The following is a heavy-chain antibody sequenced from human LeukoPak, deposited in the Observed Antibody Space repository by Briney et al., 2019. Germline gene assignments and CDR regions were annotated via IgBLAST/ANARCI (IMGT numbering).Heavy chain of an antibody. CDR3: ARDLGSSWPFDY. V-gene: IGHV3-7*04. J-gene: IGHJ4*02. Sequence: GGSLRLSCVASGFTFSSFWMSWVRQAPGKGLEWVANIKQDGSEKYYVDSVKGRFTISRDNAKNSLYLQMNSLRAEDTAVYYCARDLGSSWPFDYWGQGTLVTVSS. CDR2: IKQDGSEK. D-gene: IGHD6-13*01. CDR1: GFTFSSFW.